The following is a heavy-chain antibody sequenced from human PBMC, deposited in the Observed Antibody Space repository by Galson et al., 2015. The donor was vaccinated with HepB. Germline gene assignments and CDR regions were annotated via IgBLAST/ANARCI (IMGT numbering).Heavy chain of an antibody. CDR2: IQPGASP. J-gene: IGHJ6*03. CDR3: ARGYGRYYYYMDV. V-gene: IGHV4-61*02. CDR1: GGSITSGTYY. Sequence: TLSLTCTVSGGSITSGTYYWSWVRQPAGKGLEWIGRIQPGASPNYHPSLKSRLTMSVDMSKNQFSLRLRSVTAADTAVYYCARGYGRYYYYMDVWGKGTTVTVSS. D-gene: IGHD4-17*01.